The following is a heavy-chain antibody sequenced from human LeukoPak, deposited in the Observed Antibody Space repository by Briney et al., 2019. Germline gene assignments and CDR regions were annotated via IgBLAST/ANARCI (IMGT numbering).Heavy chain of an antibody. Sequence: ASVKVSCKASGYTFTSYGISWVRQAPGQGLEWMGWISAYNGNTNYAQKLQGRVTMTTDTSTTTTYMELRSLRSDDTAVYYCARDLGYCSGGRCSRNWFDPWGQGTLVTVSS. CDR1: GYTFTSYG. CDR3: ARDLGYCSGGRCSRNWFDP. J-gene: IGHJ5*02. D-gene: IGHD2-15*01. CDR2: ISAYNGNT. V-gene: IGHV1-18*01.